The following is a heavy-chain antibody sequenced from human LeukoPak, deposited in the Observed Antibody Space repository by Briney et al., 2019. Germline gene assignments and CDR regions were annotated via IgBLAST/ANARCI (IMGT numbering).Heavy chain of an antibody. Sequence: SQTLSLTCGISRDSVSNKNTAWNWIRQSPSRGLEWLGRTYYRSKWHYGYAVSVKSRITINPDTSKNQFSLQLNSVTPEDTAVYYCARRLTQYDCFDPWGQGILVTVSS. J-gene: IGHJ5*02. CDR3: ARRLTQYDCFDP. D-gene: IGHD2-2*01. CDR1: RDSVSNKNTA. CDR2: TYYRSKWHY. V-gene: IGHV6-1*01.